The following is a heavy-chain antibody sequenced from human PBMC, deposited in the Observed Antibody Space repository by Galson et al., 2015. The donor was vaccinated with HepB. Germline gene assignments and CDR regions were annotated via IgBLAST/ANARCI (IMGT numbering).Heavy chain of an antibody. CDR3: ARGYDFWSGYPTYFDY. V-gene: IGHV3-30-3*01. D-gene: IGHD3-3*01. CDR2: ILYDGTKK. J-gene: IGHJ4*02. CDR1: GFTFSGNV. Sequence: SLRLSCAASGFTFSGNVMHWVRQAPGKGLDWVAVILYDGTKKYYADSVKARFSISRDNSRDTLYLQMNSLRAEDTAVYHCARGYDFWSGYPTYFDYWGQGTLVTVSS.